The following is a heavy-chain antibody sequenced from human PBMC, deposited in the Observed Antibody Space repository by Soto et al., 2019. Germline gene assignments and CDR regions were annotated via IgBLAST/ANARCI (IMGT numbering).Heavy chain of an antibody. CDR1: GFTVTSSA. D-gene: IGHD2-8*01. J-gene: IGHJ4*02. CDR2: IAVGSGYT. Sequence: GASVKVSCKASGFTVTSSAFQWLRQARGQRLEWIGWIAVGSGYTNYAQRFQDRVTLTRDMSTATTYMELSRLTSEDTAIYYCAADATAWQQMVPSDYWGQGTLVTVSS. V-gene: IGHV1-58*01. CDR3: AADATAWQQMVPSDY.